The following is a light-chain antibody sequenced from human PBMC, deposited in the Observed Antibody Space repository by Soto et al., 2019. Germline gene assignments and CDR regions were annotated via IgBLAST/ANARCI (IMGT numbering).Light chain of an antibody. CDR3: QQYSHLIT. Sequence: DIQMTQSPSSLSASVGDRVTSTSQASQDMSNYLNWYQQRLGKAPKLLIYDASNLETGVPSRFSSSGSGTYFTFTISRLQPEAIATYYCQQYSHLITFGHGTRVEIK. CDR2: DAS. CDR1: QDMSNY. J-gene: IGKJ5*01. V-gene: IGKV1-33*01.